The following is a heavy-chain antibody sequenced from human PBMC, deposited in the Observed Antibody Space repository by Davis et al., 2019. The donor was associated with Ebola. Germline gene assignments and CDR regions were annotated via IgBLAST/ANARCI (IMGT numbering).Heavy chain of an antibody. D-gene: IGHD4-17*01. Sequence: GESLKISCAASGFTFSSNAMSWVRQTPGMGLEWVSVITSSGGTTQYADSAKGRFTISRDNSKNTLYLQMNSLRAEDTAVYYCAKDSYADYANWFDPWGQGTLVTVSS. V-gene: IGHV3-23*01. CDR1: GFTFSSNA. CDR3: AKDSYADYANWFDP. J-gene: IGHJ5*02. CDR2: ITSSGGTT.